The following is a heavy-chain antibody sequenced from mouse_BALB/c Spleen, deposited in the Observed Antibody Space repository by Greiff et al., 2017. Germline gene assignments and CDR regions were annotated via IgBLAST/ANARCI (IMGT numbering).Heavy chain of an antibody. Sequence: DVKLVESGGGLVKPGGSLKLSCAASGFAFSSYDMSWVRQTPEKRLEWVAYISSGGGSTYYPDTVKGRFTISRDNAKNTLYLQMSSLKSEDTAMYYCARSDYYGSSYGYFDVWGAGTTVTVSS. CDR3: ARSDYYGSSYGYFDV. CDR1: GFAFSSYD. J-gene: IGHJ1*01. CDR2: ISSGGGST. D-gene: IGHD1-1*01. V-gene: IGHV5-12-1*01.